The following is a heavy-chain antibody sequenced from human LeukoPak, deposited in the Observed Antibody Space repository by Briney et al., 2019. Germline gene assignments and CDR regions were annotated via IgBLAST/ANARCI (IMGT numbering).Heavy chain of an antibody. V-gene: IGHV3-11*01. J-gene: IGHJ4*02. CDR1: GFTFSDYY. D-gene: IGHD6-13*01. CDR3: ARKFRPSWYGHFDY. Sequence: GGSLRLSCAASGFTFSDYYMSWIRQAPGKGLEWVSYISSSGSTIYYADSVKGRSTISRDNAKNSLYLQMNSLRAEDTAVYYCARKFRPSWYGHFDYWGQGTLVTVSS. CDR2: ISSSGSTI.